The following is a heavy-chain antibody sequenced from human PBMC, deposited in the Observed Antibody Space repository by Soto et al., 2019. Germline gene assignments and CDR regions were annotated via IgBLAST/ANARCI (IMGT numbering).Heavy chain of an antibody. CDR2: IYYSGYT. CDR3: ARDSVGSGYD. Sequence: QVQLQESGPGLVKPSETLSLTCTVSGGSISSDYGSWIRQPPGKRLEWIGYIYYSGYTNYNPSLKSRVTISVATSKNHFSLELRSVTAADTAVYYCARDSVGSGYDWGQGTLVTVSS. J-gene: IGHJ4*02. V-gene: IGHV4-59*01. CDR1: GGSISSDY. D-gene: IGHD5-12*01.